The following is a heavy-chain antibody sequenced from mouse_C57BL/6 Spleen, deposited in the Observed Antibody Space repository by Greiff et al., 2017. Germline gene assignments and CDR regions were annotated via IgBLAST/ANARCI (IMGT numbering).Heavy chain of an antibody. CDR3: AREDYSNCTPFAY. D-gene: IGHD2-5*01. CDR2: IYPGSGNT. V-gene: IGHV1-76*01. Sequence: QVQLKESGAELVRPGASVKLSCKASGYTFTDYYINWVKQRPGQGLEWIARIYPGSGNTYYNEKFKGKATLTAEKSSSTAYMQLSSLTSEDSAVYFCAREDYSNCTPFAYWGQGTLVTVSA. J-gene: IGHJ3*01. CDR1: GYTFTDYY.